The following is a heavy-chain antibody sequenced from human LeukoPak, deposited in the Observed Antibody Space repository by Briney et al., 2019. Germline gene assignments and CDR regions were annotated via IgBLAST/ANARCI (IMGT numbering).Heavy chain of an antibody. CDR2: INHSGST. J-gene: IGHJ4*02. Sequence: SETLSLTCAVYGGSFSGYYWSWIRQPPGKGLEWIGEINHSGSTNYNPSLKSRVTISVDTSKNQFSLKLSSVTAADTAVYYCAXXPXGYGSGSYYPPHYFDYWGQGTLVTVSS. CDR1: GGSFSGYY. V-gene: IGHV4-34*01. D-gene: IGHD3-10*01. CDR3: AXXPXGYGSGSYYPPHYFDY.